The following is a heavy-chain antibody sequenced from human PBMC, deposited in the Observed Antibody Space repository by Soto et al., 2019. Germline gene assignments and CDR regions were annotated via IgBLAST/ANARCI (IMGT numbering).Heavy chain of an antibody. Sequence: QVQLVESGGGVVQPGRSLRLSCAASGFTFSSYGMHWVRQAPGKGLEWVAVISYDGSNKYYADSVKGRFTISRDNSKNTLYLQMNSLRAEDTAXXXCAKDRLWELLRFAFDIWGQGTMVTVX. J-gene: IGHJ3*02. CDR1: GFTFSSYG. CDR2: ISYDGSNK. D-gene: IGHD1-26*01. V-gene: IGHV3-30*18. CDR3: AKDRLWELLRFAFDI.